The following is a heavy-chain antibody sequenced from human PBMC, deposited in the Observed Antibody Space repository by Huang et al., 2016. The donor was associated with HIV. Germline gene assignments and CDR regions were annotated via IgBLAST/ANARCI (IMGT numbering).Heavy chain of an antibody. Sequence: QVQLQQWGAGLLKPSETLALTCAVYGESLGTYYWAWIRRPPGKGLQWIGEVNDGGDINDNPSLESRVTISVDTSRNQVSLTLTSMTAADTATYYCARRFRVAATRKWFDPWGQGTLVRRLL. CDR1: GESLGTYY. J-gene: IGHJ5*02. CDR2: VNDGGDI. V-gene: IGHV4-34*01. D-gene: IGHD3-10*01. CDR3: ARRFRVAATRKWFDP.